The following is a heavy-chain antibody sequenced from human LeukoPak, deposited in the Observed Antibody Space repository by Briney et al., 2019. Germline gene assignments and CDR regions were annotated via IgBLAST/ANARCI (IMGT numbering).Heavy chain of an antibody. CDR3: ARITYSSSRDGNDY. CDR1: GITFSSYS. D-gene: IGHD6-13*01. V-gene: IGHV3-21*01. J-gene: IGHJ4*02. CDR2: ISSSSSYI. Sequence: GGSMRLCSAASGITFSSYSMNWGRHAPGKGLELVSSISSSSSYIYYADSVKGRFTISRDNAKNSLYLQMNSMRAEDTAVYYCARITYSSSRDGNDYWGQGTLVTVSS.